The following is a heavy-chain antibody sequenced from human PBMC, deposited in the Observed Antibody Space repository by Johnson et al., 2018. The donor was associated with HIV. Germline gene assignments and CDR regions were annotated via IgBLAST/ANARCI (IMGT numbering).Heavy chain of an antibody. V-gene: IGHV3-30*04. J-gene: IGHJ3*02. D-gene: IGHD2-21*02. CDR1: EFTFSSYA. Sequence: QVQLVESGGGVVQPGRSLRLSCAASEFTFSSYAIHWVRQAPGKGLEWVAVISFDGSNKYYADSVKGLFTISRDNSKNTLSLQMNSLRAEDTAVYYCAKVADPYCGGDCYSWLFAFDIWGRGTMVTVSS. CDR2: ISFDGSNK. CDR3: AKVADPYCGGDCYSWLFAFDI.